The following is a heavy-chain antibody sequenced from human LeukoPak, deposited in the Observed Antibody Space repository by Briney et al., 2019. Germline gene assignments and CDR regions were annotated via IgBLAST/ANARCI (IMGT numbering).Heavy chain of an antibody. CDR1: GFHFSTHG. CDR2: ISPSGDIT. Sequence: GGSLRLSCAASGFHFSTHGMNWVRQAPGKGLEWVSGISPSGDITYYADSVMGRFTISRDNSENKVYLHMNSLGAGDTAVYFCAKDDAWLQYNDWGQGTLVTVSS. V-gene: IGHV3-23*01. J-gene: IGHJ4*02. D-gene: IGHD5-24*01. CDR3: AKDDAWLQYND.